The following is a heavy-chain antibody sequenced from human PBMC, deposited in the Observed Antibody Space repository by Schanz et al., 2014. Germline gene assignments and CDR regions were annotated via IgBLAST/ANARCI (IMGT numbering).Heavy chain of an antibody. CDR3: ARGLIAAAGGAFDY. Sequence: EVQLVESGGGLVQPGGSLRLSCTASGFTFSSYSMNWVRQAPGKGLEWVSFIYIGGNTYYADSVRGRFTMSRDNSKNTLYLQMNSLRAGDAAVYYCARGLIAAAGGAFDYWGQGTLVAVSA. CDR2: IYIGGNT. D-gene: IGHD6-13*01. CDR1: GFTFSSYS. J-gene: IGHJ4*02. V-gene: IGHV3-66*01.